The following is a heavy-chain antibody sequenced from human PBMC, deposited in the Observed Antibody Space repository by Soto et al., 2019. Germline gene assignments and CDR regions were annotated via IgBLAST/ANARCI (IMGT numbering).Heavy chain of an antibody. CDR3: AIEYSSSPPYYPIGY. J-gene: IGHJ4*02. Sequence: SVKVSCKASGGTFSSYSISWVRQAPGQGLEWMGGIIPIFGTANYAQKFQGRVTITADESTSTAYMELSSLRSEDTAVYYCAIEYSSSPPYYPIGYWGQGTLVTAPQ. CDR1: GGTFSSYS. CDR2: IIPIFGTA. D-gene: IGHD6-6*01. V-gene: IGHV1-69*13.